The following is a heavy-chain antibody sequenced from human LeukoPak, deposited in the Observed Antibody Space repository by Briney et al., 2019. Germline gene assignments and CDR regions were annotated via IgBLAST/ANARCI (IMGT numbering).Heavy chain of an antibody. V-gene: IGHV3-7*01. Sequence: GGSLTLTCPASGFTFSSYWLSWVRQAPGKGLERVANIKQDGSEKYYVDSVKGRFTISRDNAKNSLYLQMNSLRAEDTAGYYCAREDIVVVPATEYYYYWMDVGGRGTT. D-gene: IGHD2-2*01. CDR3: AREDIVVVPATEYYYYWMDV. J-gene: IGHJ6*02. CDR1: GFTFSSYW. CDR2: IKQDGSEK.